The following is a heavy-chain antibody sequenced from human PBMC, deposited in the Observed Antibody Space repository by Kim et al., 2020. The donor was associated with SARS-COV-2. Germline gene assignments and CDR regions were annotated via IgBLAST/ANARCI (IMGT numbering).Heavy chain of an antibody. CDR3: AKSPIPVGLLPGF. J-gene: IGHJ4*02. CDR1: GFTFGNYG. D-gene: IGHD6-19*01. CDR2: ISDSGGNT. V-gene: IGHV3-23*01. Sequence: GGSLRLSCAASGFTFGNYGMIWVRQAPGKGLEWVSAISDSGGNTYYANSMKGRFTISKDNSKNTLYLQVNSLRAEYTAVYYCAKSPIPVGLLPGFWGQGTLVTVSS.